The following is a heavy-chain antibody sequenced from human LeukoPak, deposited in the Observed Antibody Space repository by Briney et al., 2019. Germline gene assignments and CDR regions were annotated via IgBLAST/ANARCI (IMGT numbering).Heavy chain of an antibody. V-gene: IGHV3-21*04. D-gene: IGHD1-26*01. J-gene: IGHJ5*02. Sequence: GGSLRLSCAASGFTFSSYSMNWVRQAPGKGLEWVSSISSSSSYIYYADSVKGRFTISRDNAKNSLYLQMNSLRAEDTAVYYCARDRGGATRWGKNWFDPWGQGTLVTVSS. CDR3: ARDRGGATRWGKNWFDP. CDR2: ISSSSSYI. CDR1: GFTFSSYS.